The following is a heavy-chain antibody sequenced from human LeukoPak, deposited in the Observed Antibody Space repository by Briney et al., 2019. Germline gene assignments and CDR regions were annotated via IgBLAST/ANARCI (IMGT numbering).Heavy chain of an antibody. Sequence: GASVKVSCKASGGTFSSYAISWVRQAPGQGLEWMGGIIPIFGTANYAQKFQGRVTMTRDMSTSTVYMELSSLRSEDTAVYYCARDPEVGGSSGFDYWGQGTLVTVSS. CDR1: GGTFSSYA. J-gene: IGHJ4*02. D-gene: IGHD3-22*01. CDR2: IIPIFGTA. V-gene: IGHV1-69*05. CDR3: ARDPEVGGSSGFDY.